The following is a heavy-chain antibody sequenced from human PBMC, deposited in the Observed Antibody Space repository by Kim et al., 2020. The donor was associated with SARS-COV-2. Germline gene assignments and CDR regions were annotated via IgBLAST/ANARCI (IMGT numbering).Heavy chain of an antibody. Sequence: SETLSLTCTVSGGSISSSSYYWGWIRQPPGKGLEWIGSIYYSGSTYYNPSLKSRVTISVDTSKNQFSLKLSSVTAADTAVYYCARGGYVDYWGQGTLVTVSS. CDR1: GGSISSSSYY. CDR2: IYYSGST. D-gene: IGHD2-15*01. V-gene: IGHV4-39*01. CDR3: ARGGYVDY. J-gene: IGHJ4*02.